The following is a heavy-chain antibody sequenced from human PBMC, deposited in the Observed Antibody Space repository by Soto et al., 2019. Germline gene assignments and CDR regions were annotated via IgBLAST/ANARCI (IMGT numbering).Heavy chain of an antibody. D-gene: IGHD1-1*01. CDR1: GFSLSTSGVG. V-gene: IGHV2-5*02. Sequence: QITLKESGPTLVKPTQTLTLTCTFSGFSLSTSGVGVGLIRQPPGKALEWLALIYWDDDKLYSPSLKSRLTITKDTSKNQVVIKMTNMDPVDTATYYCAHPPDWTYFDYWGQGTLVTVSS. J-gene: IGHJ4*02. CDR3: AHPPDWTYFDY. CDR2: IYWDDDK.